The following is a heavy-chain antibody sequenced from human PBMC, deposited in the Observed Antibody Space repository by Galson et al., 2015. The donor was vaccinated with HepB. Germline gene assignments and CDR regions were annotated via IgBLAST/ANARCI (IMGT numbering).Heavy chain of an antibody. Sequence: SVKVSCKASGGTFSSYAISWVRQAPGQGLEWMGGIIPIFGTANYAQKFQGRVTITADESTSTAYMELSSLRSEDTAVYYCARDHRKYYYDSSGSLGAFDIWGQGTMVTVSS. D-gene: IGHD3-22*01. CDR1: GGTFSSYA. V-gene: IGHV1-69*13. CDR2: IIPIFGTA. J-gene: IGHJ3*02. CDR3: ARDHRKYYYDSSGSLGAFDI.